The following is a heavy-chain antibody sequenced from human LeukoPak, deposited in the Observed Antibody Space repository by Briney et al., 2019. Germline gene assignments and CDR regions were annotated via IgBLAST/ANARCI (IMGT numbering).Heavy chain of an antibody. Sequence: SETLSLTCTVSGGSISSGSYYWSWIRQPAGKGLEWIGRIYTSGSTNYNPSLKSRVTISADTSKNQFSLKLSSVTAADTAVYYCARATIGIVGFFDYWGQGTLVTVSS. J-gene: IGHJ4*02. V-gene: IGHV4-61*02. CDR2: IYTSGST. CDR1: GGSISSGSYY. CDR3: ARATIGIVGFFDY. D-gene: IGHD3-22*01.